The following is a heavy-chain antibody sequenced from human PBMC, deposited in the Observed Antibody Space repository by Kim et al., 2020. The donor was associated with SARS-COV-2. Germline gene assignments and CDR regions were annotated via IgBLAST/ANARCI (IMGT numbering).Heavy chain of an antibody. CDR2: IYYSGST. J-gene: IGHJ4*02. CDR1: GGSISSSSYY. CDR3: AGRTVTTGGDY. D-gene: IGHD4-4*01. V-gene: IGHV4-39*01. Sequence: SETLSLTCTVSGGSISSSSYYWGWIRQPPGKGLEWIGSIYYSGSTYYNPSLKSRVTISVDTSKNQFSLKLSSVTAADTAVYYCAGRTVTTGGDYWGQGTLVTVSS.